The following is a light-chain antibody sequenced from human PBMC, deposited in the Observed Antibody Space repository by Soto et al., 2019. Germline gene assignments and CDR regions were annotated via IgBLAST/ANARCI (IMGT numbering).Light chain of an antibody. CDR3: QQYGNSPRT. Sequence: EIVLTQSPGTLAVSPGEIATLSCRASQSVSNNYLAWYQQKRGQAPRLLIYAASTRATGIPDRFSGSGSGTDFALTICRLEPEDFAVYFCQQYGNSPRTFGQGTKVDIK. J-gene: IGKJ1*01. V-gene: IGKV3-20*01. CDR2: AAS. CDR1: QSVSNNY.